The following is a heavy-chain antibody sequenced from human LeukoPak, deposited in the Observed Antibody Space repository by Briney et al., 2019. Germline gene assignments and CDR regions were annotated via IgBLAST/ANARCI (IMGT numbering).Heavy chain of an antibody. J-gene: IGHJ5*01. CDR1: GFTVSGTH. D-gene: IGHD3-16*01. CDR3: AKDEATSGGGLAS. CDR2: MYTGGTT. Sequence: PGGSLRLSCAASGFTVSGTHMSWVRQAPGKGLEGVAAMYTGGTTYYADSVTCRFTVSRDTSRNTLFLHMNSLRAEDTAVYYCAKDEATSGGGLASWGQGTLVIVSS. V-gene: IGHV3-53*01.